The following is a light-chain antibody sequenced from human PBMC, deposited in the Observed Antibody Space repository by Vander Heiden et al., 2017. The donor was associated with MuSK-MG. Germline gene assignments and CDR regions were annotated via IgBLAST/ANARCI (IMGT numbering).Light chain of an antibody. CDR1: SLRSYY. CDR2: GKN. Sequence: SSELTPDPAVSVVLGQTVRITCQGDSLRSYYASWYQQKPGQASVLVIYGKNNRHSGIADRFSCSSSGNTAALTITGAQAEDEADYYCKTQDSSGNHHVVFGGGTKLTVL. J-gene: IGLJ2*01. CDR3: KTQDSSGNHHVV. V-gene: IGLV3-19*01.